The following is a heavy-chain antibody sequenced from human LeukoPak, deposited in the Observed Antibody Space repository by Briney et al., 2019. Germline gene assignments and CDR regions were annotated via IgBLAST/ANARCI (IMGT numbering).Heavy chain of an antibody. D-gene: IGHD5-24*01. CDR1: GFTFSSYS. J-gene: IGHJ4*02. V-gene: IGHV3-21*01. CDR3: APSGMGTGPFDY. CDR2: ISSSSSYI. Sequence: PGGSLRLSCAASGFTFSSYSMNWVRQAPGKGLEWVSSISSSSSYIYYADSVKGRFTISRDNAKNSLYLQMNSLRAEDTAVYYCAPSGMGTGPFDYWGQGTLVTVSS.